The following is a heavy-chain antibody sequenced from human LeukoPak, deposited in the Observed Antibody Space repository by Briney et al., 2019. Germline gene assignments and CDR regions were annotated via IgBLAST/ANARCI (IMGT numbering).Heavy chain of an antibody. CDR1: GFTFSTYW. V-gene: IGHV3-7*04. CDR3: ARDYTYYYDDSGPHHYFDY. CDR2: IHQEGREK. Sequence: PGGCLRLSCAASGFTFSTYWMSWVRQAPGEGLEWVANIHQEGREKYSVDSVKGRFTISRDNAKNSLYLQMKSLRAEDTAVYYCARDYTYYYDDSGPHHYFDYWGQGTLVTVSS. J-gene: IGHJ4*02. D-gene: IGHD3-22*01.